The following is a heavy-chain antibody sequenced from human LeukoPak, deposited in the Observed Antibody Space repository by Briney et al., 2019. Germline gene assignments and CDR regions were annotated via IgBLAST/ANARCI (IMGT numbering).Heavy chain of an antibody. CDR1: GFTFNSYS. V-gene: IGHV3-21*01. Sequence: PGGSLRLSCAASGFTFNSYSMNWVRQAPGKGLEWVSSVSDSSSYIYYADSVKGRFTFSRDNAENSLYLQMNSLRAEDTGVYYCAREAVYSSGWYFYNGLDVWGQGTTVTVSS. J-gene: IGHJ6*02. CDR2: VSDSSSYI. D-gene: IGHD6-19*01. CDR3: AREAVYSSGWYFYNGLDV.